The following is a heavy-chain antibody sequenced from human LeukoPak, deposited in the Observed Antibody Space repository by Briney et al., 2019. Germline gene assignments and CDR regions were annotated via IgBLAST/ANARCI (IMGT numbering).Heavy chain of an antibody. V-gene: IGHV3-74*01. D-gene: IGHD4-17*01. CDR3: ARPQHGDLYAFDI. CDR2: LDGDGSTT. J-gene: IGHJ3*02. Sequence: GGSLRLSCAASGFTFTSYWMHWVRQAPGKGLVWVSRLDGDGSTTTYADSVKGRFTISRDNAKHTLYLQMNSLRAEDTAVYYCARPQHGDLYAFDIWGQGTMVTVSS. CDR1: GFTFTSYW.